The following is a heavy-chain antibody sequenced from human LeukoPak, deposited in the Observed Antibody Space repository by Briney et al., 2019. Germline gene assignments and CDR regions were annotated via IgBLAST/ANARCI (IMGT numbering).Heavy chain of an antibody. CDR3: AIDFNWNQLDY. CDR2: INSDGSST. V-gene: IGHV3-74*01. D-gene: IGHD1-20*01. CDR1: GFTFSSYW. J-gene: IGHJ4*02. Sequence: GGSLRLSCAASGFTFSSYWMHWVRQAPGKGLVWVSRINSDGSSTSYADSVKGRFTISRDNAKNTLYLQMNGLRAEDTAVYYCAIDFNWNQLDYWGQGTLVTVSS.